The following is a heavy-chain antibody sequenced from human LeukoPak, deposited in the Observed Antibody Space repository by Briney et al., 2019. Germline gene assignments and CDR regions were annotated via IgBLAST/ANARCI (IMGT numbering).Heavy chain of an antibody. CDR1: AFTFNTFDNFA. J-gene: IGHJ4*02. D-gene: IGHD5-24*01. CDR3: AKDDGWVQYAN. Sequence: GGSLRLSCSVSAFTFNTFDNFAMNWVRQAPGKGLEWVAAISESGASTYYAASVKGRFTISRDNSENTLYLQMHGLRAGDTAVYYCAKDDGWVQYANWGQGTLVTVSS. CDR2: ISESGAST. V-gene: IGHV3-23*01.